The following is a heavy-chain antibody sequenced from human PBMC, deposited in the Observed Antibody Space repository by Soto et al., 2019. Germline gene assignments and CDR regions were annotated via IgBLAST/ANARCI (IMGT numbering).Heavy chain of an antibody. CDR3: ARHRPSGSYYRLDY. Sequence: SETLSLTCTLSGGSISSSSYYWGWIRQPPGKGLEWIGIIYYSGSTYYNPSLKSRVTISGDTSKNQFSLNLGSVTAADTAVYYCARHRPSGSYYRLDYWGQGTLVNVSS. J-gene: IGHJ4*02. D-gene: IGHD1-26*01. V-gene: IGHV4-39*01. CDR2: IYYSGST. CDR1: GGSISSSSYY.